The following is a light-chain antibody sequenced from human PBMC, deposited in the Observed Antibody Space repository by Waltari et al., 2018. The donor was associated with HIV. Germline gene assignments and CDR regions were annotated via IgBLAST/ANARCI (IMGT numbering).Light chain of an antibody. V-gene: IGKV2D-29*01. CDR1: RSLLQTDGQTY. CDR2: GAS. J-gene: IGKJ1*01. Sequence: DIVLAQTPLSLSVTPGQPASISCKSSRSLLQTDGQTYLSWYLQKPGQPPQLLFYGASKRVSGVLDRFGGSGSGTDCTLRISRVEAEDVGVYYCMQSKELPGAFGQGTKVELK. CDR3: MQSKELPGA.